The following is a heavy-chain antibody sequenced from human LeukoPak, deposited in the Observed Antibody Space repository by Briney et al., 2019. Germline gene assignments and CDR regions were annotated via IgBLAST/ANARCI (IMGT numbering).Heavy chain of an antibody. CDR3: ARFESGSPDY. CDR2: IIPIFGTA. CDR1: GGTFSSYA. D-gene: IGHD1-26*01. V-gene: IGHV1-69*06. J-gene: IGHJ4*02. Sequence: ASVKVSCKASGGTFSSYAISWVRQAPGQGLEWMGGIIPIFGTANYAQRFQGRVTITADKSTRTAYMELSSLRSEDTAVYYCARFESGSPDYWGQGTLVTVSS.